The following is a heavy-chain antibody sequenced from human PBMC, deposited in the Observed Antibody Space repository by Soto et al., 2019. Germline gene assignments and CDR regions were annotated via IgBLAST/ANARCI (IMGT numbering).Heavy chain of an antibody. CDR3: ARAENGMDV. CDR1: GFTFSSYG. V-gene: IGHV3-33*01. CDR2: IWYDGSNK. J-gene: IGHJ6*02. Sequence: QVQLVESGGGVVQPGRSLRLSCAASGFTFSSYGMHWVRQAPGKGLEWVAVIWYDGSNKYYADSVKGRFTISRDNSKNTLYLQMNGLRAADTAVYYCARAENGMDVWGQGTTVTVSS.